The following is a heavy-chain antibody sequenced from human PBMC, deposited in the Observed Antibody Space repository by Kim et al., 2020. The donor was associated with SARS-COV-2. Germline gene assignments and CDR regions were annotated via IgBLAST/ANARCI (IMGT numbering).Heavy chain of an antibody. CDR2: ISGSGGST. Sequence: GGSLRLSCAASGFTFSSYAMSWVRQAPGKGLGWGTAISGSGGSTYYADSVKGGFAISRDNSKNTLYLQMNSRRAEDTAVYYYAKRESSWAFFGFDPWGQGPLVTVSS. V-gene: IGHV3-23*01. D-gene: IGHD6-13*01. CDR1: GFTFSSYA. CDR3: AKRESSWAFFGFDP. J-gene: IGHJ5*02.